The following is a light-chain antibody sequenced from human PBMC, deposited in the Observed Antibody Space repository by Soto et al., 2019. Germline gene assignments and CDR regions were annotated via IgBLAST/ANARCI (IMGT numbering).Light chain of an antibody. Sequence: DIQMTQSPSSLSASVGDRVTITCRASQSISSYLNWYQQKPGKVPKLLIYAASSLQSGVPSRFSGSGSGTDFTLTISSLQPEDFATYYCQQSYNTPCTFGPGTKVDIK. V-gene: IGKV1-39*01. J-gene: IGKJ3*01. CDR3: QQSYNTPCT. CDR2: AAS. CDR1: QSISSY.